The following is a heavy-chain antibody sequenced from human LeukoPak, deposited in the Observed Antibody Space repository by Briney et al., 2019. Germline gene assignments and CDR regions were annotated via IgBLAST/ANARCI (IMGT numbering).Heavy chain of an antibody. J-gene: IGHJ4*02. CDR1: GSTFDDYA. V-gene: IGHV3-9*01. D-gene: IGHD3-22*01. CDR3: ASFTYYYDSSGYPDY. CDR2: ISWNSGSI. Sequence: GGSLRLSCAASGSTFDDYAMHWVRQAPGKGLEWVSGISWNSGSIGYADSVKGRFTISRDNGKNSLYLQMNSLRAEDTAVYYCASFTYYYDSSGYPDYWGQGTLVTVSS.